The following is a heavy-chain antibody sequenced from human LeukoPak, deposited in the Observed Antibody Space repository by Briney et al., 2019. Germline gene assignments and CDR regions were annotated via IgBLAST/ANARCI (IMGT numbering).Heavy chain of an antibody. J-gene: IGHJ6*03. CDR1: GGSISSSSYY. D-gene: IGHD6-13*01. Sequence: PSETLSHTCTVSGGSISSSSYYWGWIRQPPGKGLEWIGSIYYSGSTYYNPSLKSRVTISVDTSKNQFSLKLSSVTAADTAVYYCARHEESAAAAMYYYYYMDVWGKGTTVTVSS. V-gene: IGHV4-39*01. CDR2: IYYSGST. CDR3: ARHEESAAAAMYYYYYMDV.